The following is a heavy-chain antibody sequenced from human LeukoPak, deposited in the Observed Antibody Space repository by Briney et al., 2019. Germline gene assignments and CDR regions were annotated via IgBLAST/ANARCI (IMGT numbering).Heavy chain of an antibody. CDR2: ISYDGSNK. CDR3: AKASVRSSGWYFINY. Sequence: LGLSCAASGFTFSSYGMHWVRQAPGKGLEWVAVISYDGSNKYYADSVKGRFTISRDNSKNTLYLQMNSLRAEDTAVYYCAKASVRSSGWYFINYWGQGTLVTVSS. CDR1: GFTFSSYG. J-gene: IGHJ4*02. V-gene: IGHV3-30*18. D-gene: IGHD6-19*01.